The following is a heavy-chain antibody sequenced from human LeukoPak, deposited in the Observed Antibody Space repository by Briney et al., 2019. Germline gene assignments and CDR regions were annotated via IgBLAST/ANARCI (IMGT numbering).Heavy chain of an antibody. D-gene: IGHD1-26*01. J-gene: IGHJ3*02. Sequence: PGGSLRLSCAASGFTFSDYYMSWIRQAPGKGLEWVSAISGSGGSTYYADSVKGRFTISRDNSKNTLYLQMNSLRAEDTAVYYCAKDPPGGYYAFDIWGQGTMVTVSS. V-gene: IGHV3-23*01. CDR2: ISGSGGST. CDR3: AKDPPGGYYAFDI. CDR1: GFTFSDYY.